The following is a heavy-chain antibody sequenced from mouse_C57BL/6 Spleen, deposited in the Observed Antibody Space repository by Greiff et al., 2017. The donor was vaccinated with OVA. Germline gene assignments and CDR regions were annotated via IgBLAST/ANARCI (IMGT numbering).Heavy chain of an antibody. Sequence: VKLQQPGAELVKPGASVKLSCKASGYTFTSYWMHWVKQRPGQGLEWIGMIHPNSGSTNYNEKFKSKATLTVDKSSSTAYMQLSSLTSEDSAVYYCARWGYSNYGEYFDVWGTGTTVTVSS. CDR2: IHPNSGST. J-gene: IGHJ1*03. V-gene: IGHV1-64*01. D-gene: IGHD2-5*01. CDR3: ARWGYSNYGEYFDV. CDR1: GYTFTSYW.